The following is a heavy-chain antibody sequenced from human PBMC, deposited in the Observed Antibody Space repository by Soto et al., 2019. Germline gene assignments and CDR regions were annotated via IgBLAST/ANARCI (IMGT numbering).Heavy chain of an antibody. V-gene: IGHV1-8*01. J-gene: IGHJ4*02. Sequence: GASVKVSCKASGYTFPSYDINWVRQATGQGLEWMGWMNPNSGNTGYAQKFQGRVTMTRNTSISTAYMELSSLRSEDTAVYYCARDHDPSDYSNDYWGQGTLVTVSS. CDR2: MNPNSGNT. D-gene: IGHD4-4*01. CDR1: GYTFPSYD. CDR3: ARDHDPSDYSNDY.